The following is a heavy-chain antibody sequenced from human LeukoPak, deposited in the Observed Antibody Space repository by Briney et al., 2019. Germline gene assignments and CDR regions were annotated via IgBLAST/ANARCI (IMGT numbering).Heavy chain of an antibody. CDR1: GGSISSGYY. J-gene: IGHJ4*02. CDR2: IYHSGST. Sequence: SETLSLTCTVSGGSISSGYYWGWIRQPPGKGLEWIGSIYHSGSTYYNPSLKSRVTISVDTSKNQFSLKLSSVTAADTAVYYCARCSGYSSSWYCGYFDYWGQGTLVTVSS. D-gene: IGHD6-13*01. CDR3: ARCSGYSSSWYCGYFDY. V-gene: IGHV4-38-2*02.